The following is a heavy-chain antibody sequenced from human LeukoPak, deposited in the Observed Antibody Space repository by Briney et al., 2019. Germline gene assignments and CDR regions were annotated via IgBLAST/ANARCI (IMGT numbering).Heavy chain of an antibody. CDR2: INDDGSEK. J-gene: IGHJ4*02. Sequence: GGSLRLSCVASRFSLSNFWMIWVRQAPGKGLEWVANINDDGSEKNYVDSVRGRFTISRDNAKNSLYLQMNSLRAEDTAVYYCLRDRSRTTVTRFDSWGQGTLVTVSS. D-gene: IGHD4-17*01. CDR3: LRDRSRTTVTRFDS. V-gene: IGHV3-7*01. CDR1: RFSLSNFW.